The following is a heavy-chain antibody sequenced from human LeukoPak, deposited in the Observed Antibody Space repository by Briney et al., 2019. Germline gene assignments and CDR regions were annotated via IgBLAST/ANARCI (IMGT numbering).Heavy chain of an antibody. V-gene: IGHV4-38-2*02. D-gene: IGHD3-10*01. CDR2: IYHSGRT. Sequence: PSETLSLTCTVSGYSVSGIYYWGWIRQPPGQGLEWIGNIYHSGRTYYNPSLKSRVTLSVDTSKNQFSLQLNSVTPEDTAVYYCARDRGILLWFGELLYKRDYYYYYMDVWGKGTTVTISS. CDR1: GYSVSGIYY. J-gene: IGHJ6*03. CDR3: ARDRGILLWFGELLYKRDYYYYYMDV.